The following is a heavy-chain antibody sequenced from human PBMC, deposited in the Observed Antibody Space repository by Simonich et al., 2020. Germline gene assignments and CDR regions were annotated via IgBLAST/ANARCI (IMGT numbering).Heavy chain of an antibody. CDR1: GFTFSSYW. CDR2: IKQDGSEK. V-gene: IGHV3-7*01. CDR3: ACLGTGDAFDI. D-gene: IGHD3-9*01. J-gene: IGHJ3*02. Sequence: EVQLVESGGGLVQPGGSLRLSCAASGFTFSSYWMSWVRQAPGKGREGVATIKQDGSEKYYVDSGKGRFTIARDNAKNSLYLQMNSLRAEDTAVYYCACLGTGDAFDIWGQGTMVTVSS.